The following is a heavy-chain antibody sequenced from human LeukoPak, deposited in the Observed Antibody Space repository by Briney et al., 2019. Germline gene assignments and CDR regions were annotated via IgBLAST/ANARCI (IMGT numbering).Heavy chain of an antibody. J-gene: IGHJ3*02. CDR3: ARERRITMILVSPADAFDI. D-gene: IGHD3-22*01. CDR1: GYTFTNYY. Sequence: ASVKVSCKASGYTFTNYYMHWVRQAPGQGLEWMGIINPSGGRTVYAQKFQGRVTVTRDTSTSTVYMELSSLRYDDTAVYYCARERRITMILVSPADAFDIWGQGTMVTVSS. V-gene: IGHV1-46*01. CDR2: INPSGGRT.